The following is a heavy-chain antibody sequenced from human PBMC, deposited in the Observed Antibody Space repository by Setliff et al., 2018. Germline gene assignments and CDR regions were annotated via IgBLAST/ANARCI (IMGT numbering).Heavy chain of an antibody. V-gene: IGHV4-38-2*02. CDR3: ARDGSSSWYAGMD. D-gene: IGHD6-13*01. CDR1: GYPISSGHY. J-gene: IGHJ4*02. CDR2: IYYSGST. Sequence: SETLSLTCTVSGYPISSGHYWGWIRQPPGKGLEWIGSIYYSGSTYYNPSLKSRVTISVDTSKNQFSLKLSSVTAADTAVYYCARDGSSSWYAGMDWGQGTLVTVSS.